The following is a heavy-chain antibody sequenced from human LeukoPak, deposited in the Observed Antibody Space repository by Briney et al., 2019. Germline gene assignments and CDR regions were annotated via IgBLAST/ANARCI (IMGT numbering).Heavy chain of an antibody. D-gene: IGHD2-15*01. Sequence: SQTLSLTCAVSGGSISSGGYSWSWIRQPPGKGLEWIGYIYHSGSTYYNPSLKSRVTISVDTSKNQFSLKLSSVTAADTAVYYCARGRTLYRYCSGGSCYHRFDPWGQGTLVTVSS. CDR2: IYHSGST. CDR1: GGSISSGGYS. CDR3: ARGRTLYRYCSGGSCYHRFDP. V-gene: IGHV4-30-2*01. J-gene: IGHJ5*02.